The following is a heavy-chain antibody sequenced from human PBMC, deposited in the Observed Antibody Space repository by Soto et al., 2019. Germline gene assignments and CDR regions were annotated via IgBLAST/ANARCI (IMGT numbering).Heavy chain of an antibody. D-gene: IGHD2-15*01. CDR3: ARFKGGSGVSCYSYFDY. V-gene: IGHV3-30-3*01. CDR1: GFTFSSYA. J-gene: IGHJ4*02. CDR2: ISYDGSNK. Sequence: QVQLVESGGGVVQPGRSLRLSCAASGFTFSSYAMHWVRQAPGKGLEWVAVISYDGSNKYYADSVKGRFTISRDNSKNTLYLQMNSLRAEDTAVYYCARFKGGSGVSCYSYFDYWGQGTLVTVSS.